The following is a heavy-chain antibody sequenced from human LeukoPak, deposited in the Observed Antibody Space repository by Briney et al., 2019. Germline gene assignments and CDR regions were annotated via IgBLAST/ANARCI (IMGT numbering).Heavy chain of an antibody. CDR1: GGSVSRGSYY. J-gene: IGHJ5*02. CDR2: IHYSGST. Sequence: SETLSLTCTLSGGSVSRGSYYWSWIRQPPGKGLEWIGYIHYSGSTNYNPSLKSRVTISVDTSKNQFSLRLSSVTAADTAVYYCARTTGYSYGFGWFDPWGQGTLVTVSS. D-gene: IGHD5-18*01. V-gene: IGHV4-61*01. CDR3: ARTTGYSYGFGWFDP.